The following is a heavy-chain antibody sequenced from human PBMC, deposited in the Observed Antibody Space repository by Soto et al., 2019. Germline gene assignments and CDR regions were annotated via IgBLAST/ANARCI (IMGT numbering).Heavy chain of an antibody. Sequence: EVQLVESGGGLVQPGGSLRLSCAASGFTFSRYWTSWVRQAPGKGLEWVAAIKEDGSETSYVDSVKGRFTISRDNAKNALFLQMDSLRVEDTAGYYCAREASWGQGTLVTVSS. CDR2: IKEDGSET. CDR1: GFTFSRYW. J-gene: IGHJ5*02. V-gene: IGHV3-7*01. CDR3: AREAS.